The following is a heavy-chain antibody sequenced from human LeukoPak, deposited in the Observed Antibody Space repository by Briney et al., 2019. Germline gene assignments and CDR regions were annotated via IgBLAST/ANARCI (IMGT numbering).Heavy chain of an antibody. CDR2: INPNSGGT. V-gene: IGHV1-2*02. J-gene: IGHJ4*02. CDR1: GYTFNGFY. Sequence: ASVKVSCKASGYTFNGFYLHWVRQAPGQGLEWMGWINPNSGGTNYAQKFQGRVTMTRDTSISTAYMELSRLRSDDTAVYYCARAHLSTENDYWGQGTLVTVSS. CDR3: ARAHLSTENDY.